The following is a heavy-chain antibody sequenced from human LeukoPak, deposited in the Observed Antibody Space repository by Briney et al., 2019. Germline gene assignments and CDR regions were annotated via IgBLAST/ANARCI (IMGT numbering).Heavy chain of an antibody. J-gene: IGHJ4*02. Sequence: QAGGSLRLSCAASGFTFSSYAMSWVRQAPGKGLEWVSAISGSGGRTYYADSVKGRFTISRDNSKNTLYLQMNSLRAEDTAVYYCAVEYVLTGSYFDYWGQGTLVTVSS. V-gene: IGHV3-23*01. D-gene: IGHD3-9*01. CDR3: AVEYVLTGSYFDY. CDR2: ISGSGGRT. CDR1: GFTFSSYA.